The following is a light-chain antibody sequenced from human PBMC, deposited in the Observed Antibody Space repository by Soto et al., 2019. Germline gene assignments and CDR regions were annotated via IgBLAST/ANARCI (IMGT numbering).Light chain of an antibody. V-gene: IGKV3-20*01. CDR3: EQYGSSPPLT. CDR2: GAS. J-gene: IGKJ4*01. CDR1: QSVSSSY. Sequence: EIVLTQSPGTLSSSPGERATLSCRASQSVSSSYLAWYQQKPGQAPRLLIYGASSRPTGIPDRLSGSGSGTDFTLIITRRQPEDVAVYYYEQYGSSPPLTFGGGTKVEIK.